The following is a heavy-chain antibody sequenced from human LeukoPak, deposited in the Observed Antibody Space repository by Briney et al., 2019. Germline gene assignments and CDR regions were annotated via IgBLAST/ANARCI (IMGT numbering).Heavy chain of an antibody. V-gene: IGHV4-61*09. J-gene: IGHJ5*02. Sequence: SETLSLTCTVSGGSISSGSYDWYWIRQPAGKGLEWIGHIYTSGSTNYNPSLKSRVTISVATSKNQFSLKLTSVTAADTAVYYCARFYLPFGEFPYNWFDPWGQGTLVTVSS. D-gene: IGHD3-10*01. CDR3: ARFYLPFGEFPYNWFDP. CDR1: GGSISSGSYD. CDR2: IYTSGST.